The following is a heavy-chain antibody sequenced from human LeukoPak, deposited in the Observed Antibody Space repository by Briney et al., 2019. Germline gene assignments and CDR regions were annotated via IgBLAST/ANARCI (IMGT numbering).Heavy chain of an antibody. J-gene: IGHJ5*02. CDR1: GFTFSSYA. D-gene: IGHD3-10*01. CDR2: ISGSGGST. CDR3: AKEWSYYGSGSYGNNWFDP. V-gene: IGHV3-23*01. Sequence: GGSLRLSCAASGFTFSSYAMSWVRQAPGKGLEWVSAISGSGGSTYYADSVKGRFTISRDNSKNTRYLQMNSLRAEDTAVYYCAKEWSYYGSGSYGNNWFDPWGQGTLVTVSS.